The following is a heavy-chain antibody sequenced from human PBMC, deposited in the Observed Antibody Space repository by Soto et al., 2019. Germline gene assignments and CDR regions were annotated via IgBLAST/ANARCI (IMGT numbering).Heavy chain of an antibody. CDR3: ARDREHTITMVRGAAMDV. D-gene: IGHD3-10*01. Sequence: GGSLRLSCAASGFTFSSYAMHWVRQAPGKGLEYVSAISSNGGSTYYANSVKGRFTISRDNSKNTLYLQMGSLRAEDMAVYYCARDREHTITMVRGAAMDVWGKGTTVTVSS. CDR2: ISSNGGST. V-gene: IGHV3-64*01. CDR1: GFTFSSYA. J-gene: IGHJ6*03.